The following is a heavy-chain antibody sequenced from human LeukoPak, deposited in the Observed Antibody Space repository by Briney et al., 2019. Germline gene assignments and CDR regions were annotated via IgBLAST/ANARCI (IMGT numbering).Heavy chain of an antibody. V-gene: IGHV1-18*01. D-gene: IGHD5-18*01. J-gene: IGHJ4*02. CDR1: GYTFTSYG. CDR2: ISAYNGNT. CDR3: ASDKAGYSYGSPFDY. Sequence: GASVNVSCKASGYTFTSYGISWVRQAPGQRLEWMGWISAYNGNTNYAQKLQGRVTMTTDTSTSTAYMELRSLRSDDTAVYYCASDKAGYSYGSPFDYWGQGTLVAVSS.